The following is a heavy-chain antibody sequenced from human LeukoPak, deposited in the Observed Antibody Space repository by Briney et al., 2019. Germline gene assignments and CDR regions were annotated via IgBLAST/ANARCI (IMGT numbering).Heavy chain of an antibody. CDR2: ISGGGAST. CDR1: GFPFSSYA. Sequence: GGSLRLSCAASGFPFSSYAMSWVRQAPAKGLEWVSTISGGGASTYYADSVEGRFTISRDNSKNTFYLQMNSLRAEDTAVYYCAKAKEYSSLGYMDVWGKGTTVTVSS. J-gene: IGHJ6*03. V-gene: IGHV3-23*01. CDR3: AKAKEYSSLGYMDV. D-gene: IGHD4-11*01.